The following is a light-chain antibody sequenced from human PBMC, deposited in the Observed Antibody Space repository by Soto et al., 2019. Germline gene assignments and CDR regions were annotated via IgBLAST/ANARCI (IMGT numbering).Light chain of an antibody. J-gene: IGKJ5*01. CDR2: GVS. V-gene: IGKV3-20*01. CDR3: QQYVSAPIT. Sequence: NVFTQAPGTLAFSPGGRATPSYRDSQSLSSNYLAWYQQKPGQAPRLLIYGVSSRATGVPVSFSGSGSGTDFTLTISRLEPEDFAVYYCQQYVSAPITFGQGTRLEIK. CDR1: QSLSSNY.